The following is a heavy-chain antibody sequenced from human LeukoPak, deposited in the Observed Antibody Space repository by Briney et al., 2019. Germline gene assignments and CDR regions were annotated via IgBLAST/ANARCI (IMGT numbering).Heavy chain of an antibody. CDR1: GYTFTSYG. D-gene: IGHD2-15*01. J-gene: IGHJ4*02. CDR3: ARDRVVVAATVPPYFDY. V-gene: IGHV1-18*04. Sequence: ASVKVSCKASGYTFTSYGIGWVRQAPGQGLEWMGGISAYNGNTNYAQKLQGRVTMTTDTSTSTAYMELRSLRSDDTAVYYCARDRVVVAATVPPYFDYWGQGTLVTVSS. CDR2: ISAYNGNT.